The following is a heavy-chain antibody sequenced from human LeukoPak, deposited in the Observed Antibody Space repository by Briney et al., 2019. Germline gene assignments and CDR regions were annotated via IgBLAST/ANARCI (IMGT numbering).Heavy chain of an antibody. CDR3: ARGVGRWPYFDY. Sequence: GGSLTLSCAASGFTFSSYWMSWVRQAPGKGLEWVSYISSSGSTIYYADSVKGRFTISRDNAKNSLYLQMNSLRAEDTAVYYCARGVGRWPYFDYWGQGTLVTVSS. D-gene: IGHD4-17*01. CDR1: GFTFSSYW. CDR2: ISSSGSTI. J-gene: IGHJ4*02. V-gene: IGHV3-48*04.